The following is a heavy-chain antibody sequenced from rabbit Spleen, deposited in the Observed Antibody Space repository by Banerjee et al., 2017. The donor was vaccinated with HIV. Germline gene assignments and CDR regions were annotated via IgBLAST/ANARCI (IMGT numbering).Heavy chain of an antibody. CDR3: ARHSAYAGDGYAGNL. J-gene: IGHJ4*01. D-gene: IGHD4-2*01. V-gene: IGHV1S45*01. Sequence: QEQLEESGGGLVKPEGSLTLTCKASGFDLSNYYYMCWVRQAPGKGLEWIACIYTGSSGNTYYASWAKGRFSISTTSSTTVTLQMTSLTAADTATYFCARHSAYAGDGYAGNLWGPGTLVTVS. CDR1: GFDLSNYYY. CDR2: IYTGSSGNT.